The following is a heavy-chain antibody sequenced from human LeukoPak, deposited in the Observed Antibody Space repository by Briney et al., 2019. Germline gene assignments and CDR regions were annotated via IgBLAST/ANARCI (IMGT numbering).Heavy chain of an antibody. V-gene: IGHV1-8*01. CDR2: MNPNSGNT. CDR1: GYTFTSYD. J-gene: IGHJ4*02. D-gene: IGHD1-26*01. CDR3: ARILSQWELHLRD. Sequence: ASVKVSCKASGYTFTSYDINWVRQATGQGLEWMGWMNPNSGNTGYAQKFQGRVTMTRNTSISSAYMELSSLRSEDTAVYYCARILSQWELHLRDWGQGTLVTVSS.